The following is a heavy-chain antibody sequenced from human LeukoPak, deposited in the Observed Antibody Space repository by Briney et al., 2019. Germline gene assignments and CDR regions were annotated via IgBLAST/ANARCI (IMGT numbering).Heavy chain of an antibody. CDR2: INHSGST. CDR1: GGSFSGYY. Sequence: NPSETLSLTCAVYGGSFSGYYWSWIRQPPGKGLEWIGEINHSGSTNYNPSLKSRVTMSVDTSKNQFSLKLSSVTAADTAVYYCARDSSYGDDPSFDYWGQGTLVTASS. CDR3: ARDSSYGDDPSFDY. V-gene: IGHV4-34*01. J-gene: IGHJ4*02. D-gene: IGHD4-17*01.